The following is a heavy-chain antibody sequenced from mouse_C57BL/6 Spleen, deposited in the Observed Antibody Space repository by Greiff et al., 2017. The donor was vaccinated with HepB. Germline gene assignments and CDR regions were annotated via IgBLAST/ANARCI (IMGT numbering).Heavy chain of an antibody. Sequence: QVQLQQPGAELVRPGTSVKLSCKASGYTFTSYWMHWVKQRPGQGLEWIGVIDPSDSYTNYNQKFKGKATLTVDTSSSTAYMQLSSLTSEDSAVYYCGRGDLDYAMDYWGQGTSVTVSS. CDR3: GRGDLDYAMDY. CDR2: IDPSDSYT. CDR1: GYTFTSYW. D-gene: IGHD3-3*01. J-gene: IGHJ4*01. V-gene: IGHV1-59*01.